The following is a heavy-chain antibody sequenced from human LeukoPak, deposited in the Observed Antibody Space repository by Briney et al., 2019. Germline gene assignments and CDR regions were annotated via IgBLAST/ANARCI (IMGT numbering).Heavy chain of an antibody. J-gene: IGHJ4*02. D-gene: IGHD2-2*01. Sequence: ASVKVSCKASGYIFTSYNIYWVRQAPGQGLEWMGWINPNSGGTNYAQKFQGRVTMTRDTSISTAYMELSRLRSDDTAVYYCARVAKGYQLLRRVFDYWGQGTLVTVSS. CDR3: ARVAKGYQLLRRVFDY. CDR1: GYIFTSYN. CDR2: INPNSGGT. V-gene: IGHV1-2*02.